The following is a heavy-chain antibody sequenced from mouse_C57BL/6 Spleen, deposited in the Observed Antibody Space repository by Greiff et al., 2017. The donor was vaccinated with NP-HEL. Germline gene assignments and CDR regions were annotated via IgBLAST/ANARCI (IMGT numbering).Heavy chain of an antibody. CDR2: ISSGSSTI. CDR1: GFTFSDYG. V-gene: IGHV5-17*01. CDR3: ARGGAYDYDEFAY. D-gene: IGHD2-4*01. Sequence: EVRLVESGGGLVKPGGSLKLSCAASGFTFSDYGMHWVRQAPEKGLEWVAYISSGSSTIYYADTVKGRFTISRDNAKNTLFLQMTSLRSEDTAMDDGARGGAYDYDEFAYWGQGPLVTVSA. J-gene: IGHJ3*01.